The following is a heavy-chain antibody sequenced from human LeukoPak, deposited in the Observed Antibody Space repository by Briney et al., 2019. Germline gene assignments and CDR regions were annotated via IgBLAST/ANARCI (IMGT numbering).Heavy chain of an antibody. CDR2: ISGSGGST. V-gene: IGHV3-23*01. Sequence: PGGSLRLSCAASGFTFSSYAMSWVRQAPGKGLEWVSAISGSGGSTYYADSVKGRFTISRDNSKNTLYLQMNSLRAEDTAVYYCAPSYYYDSSGYYSSDYFDYWGQGTLVTVSS. CDR1: GFTFSSYA. J-gene: IGHJ4*02. CDR3: APSYYYDSSGYYSSDYFDY. D-gene: IGHD3-22*01.